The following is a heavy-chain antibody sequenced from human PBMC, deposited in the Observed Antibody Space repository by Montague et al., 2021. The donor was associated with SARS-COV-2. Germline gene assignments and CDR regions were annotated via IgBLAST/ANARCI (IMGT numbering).Heavy chain of an antibody. D-gene: IGHD5-18*01. CDR3: AREARGYSYGVFPGFDY. J-gene: IGHJ4*02. CDR2: VYYSGTT. Sequence: SETLSLTCSVSGVSVNSGSHYWSWIQQPPGKGLEWIGYVYYSGTTKYNPSLQSRVSISLDTSNNQFSLSLRSVTSADSAVYFCAREARGYSYGVFPGFDYWGLGVLVTVSS. V-gene: IGHV4-61*01. CDR1: GVSVNSGSHY.